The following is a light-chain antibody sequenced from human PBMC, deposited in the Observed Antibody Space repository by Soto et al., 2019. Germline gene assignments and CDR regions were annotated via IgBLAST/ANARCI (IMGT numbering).Light chain of an antibody. Sequence: QLVLTQSSSASASLGSSVKLTCTLSSGHSGYIIAWHQQQPGKAPRSLMKLEGSGSYNKGSGVPDRFSGSSSGADRYLTISIRKFEDEADYCCESWDTNTRVFGGGTQRTVL. CDR3: ESWDTNTRV. CDR1: SGHSGYI. CDR2: LEGSGSY. J-gene: IGLJ3*02. V-gene: IGLV4-60*02.